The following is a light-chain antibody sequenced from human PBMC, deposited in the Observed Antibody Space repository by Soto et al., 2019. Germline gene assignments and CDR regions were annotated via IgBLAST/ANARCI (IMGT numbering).Light chain of an antibody. CDR2: AAS. V-gene: IGKV1-39*01. CDR1: QSISSY. CDR3: QQSYS. Sequence: DIQMTQSPSSLSASVGDRVTITCRASQSISSYLNWYQQKPGKAPKLLIHAASSLQSGVPSRFSGSGSGTDFTLTISNLQPEDFATYYCQQSYSFGQGTRLEIK. J-gene: IGKJ5*01.